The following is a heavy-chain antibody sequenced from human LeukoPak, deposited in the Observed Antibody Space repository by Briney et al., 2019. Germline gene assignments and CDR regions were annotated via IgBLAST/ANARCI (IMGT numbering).Heavy chain of an antibody. CDR1: GGSISSSSYY. V-gene: IGHV4-39*01. Sequence: SETLSLTCTVSGGSISSSSYYWGWIRQPPGKGLEWIGSIYYTRSTYYSPSLKSRVTISVDTSKNQFSLKLTSVTAADTAVYYCARGVTMIVVVIHDWYFDLWGRGTLVTVSS. D-gene: IGHD3-22*01. J-gene: IGHJ2*01. CDR3: ARGVTMIVVVIHDWYFDL. CDR2: IYYTRST.